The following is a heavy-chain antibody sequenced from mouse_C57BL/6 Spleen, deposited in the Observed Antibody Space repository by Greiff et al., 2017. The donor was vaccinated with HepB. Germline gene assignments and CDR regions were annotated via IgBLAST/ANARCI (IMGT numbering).Heavy chain of an antibody. CDR2: IDPSDSYT. V-gene: IGHV1-59*01. CDR1: GYTFTSYW. Sequence: QVQLQQSGAELVRPGTSVKLSCKASGYTFTSYWMHWVKQRPGQGLEWIGVIDPSDSYTNYNQKFKGKATLTVDTSSSTAYMQLSSLTSEDSAVYYWARDHYGSKAWFAYWGQGTLVTVSA. CDR3: ARDHYGSKAWFAY. J-gene: IGHJ3*01. D-gene: IGHD1-1*01.